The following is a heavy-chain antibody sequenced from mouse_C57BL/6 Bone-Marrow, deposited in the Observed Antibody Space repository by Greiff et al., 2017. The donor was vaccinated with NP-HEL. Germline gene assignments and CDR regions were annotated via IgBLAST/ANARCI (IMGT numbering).Heavy chain of an antibody. CDR1: GYTFTDYE. Sequence: VQLQQSGAELVRPGSSVTLSCNSSGYTFTDYEMHWVKQTPVHGLEWIGAIDPETGGPAYNQKFKGKAILTADKSSSTAYMELRSLTSEDSAVYYCTTTTVVATGYWGQGTTLTVSS. CDR2: IDPETGGP. CDR3: TTTTVVATGY. D-gene: IGHD1-1*01. V-gene: IGHV1-15*01. J-gene: IGHJ2*01.